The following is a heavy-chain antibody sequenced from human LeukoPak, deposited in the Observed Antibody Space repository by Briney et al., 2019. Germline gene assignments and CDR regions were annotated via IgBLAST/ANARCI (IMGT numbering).Heavy chain of an antibody. CDR3: AKYGNSGWVIDN. CDR1: GGSIGSDY. Sequence: PSETLSLTCTVSGGSIGSDYWTWIRQPPGKGLEYIGHIYYTGGTNYNPSLKSRVTISVDTSKNQFSLKLSSVTAADTAVYFCAKYGNSGWVIDNWGQGTLVTVSS. CDR2: IYYTGGT. J-gene: IGHJ4*02. V-gene: IGHV4-59*08. D-gene: IGHD6-19*01.